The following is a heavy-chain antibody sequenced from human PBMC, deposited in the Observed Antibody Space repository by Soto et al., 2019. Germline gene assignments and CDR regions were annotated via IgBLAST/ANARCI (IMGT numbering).Heavy chain of an antibody. CDR3: ARDNGVGP. CDR2: IYDSGST. D-gene: IGHD2-8*01. Sequence: QVQLQESGPGLVKPSQTLSLTCTVSGGSISSGDYYWSWIRQPPGKGLEWIGYIYDSGSTYYNSSLKSRVNITLDPSKNPFSLKLTSVTAADTAVYYCARDNGVGPWGQGTLVTVSS. V-gene: IGHV4-30-4*01. CDR1: GGSISSGDYY. J-gene: IGHJ5*02.